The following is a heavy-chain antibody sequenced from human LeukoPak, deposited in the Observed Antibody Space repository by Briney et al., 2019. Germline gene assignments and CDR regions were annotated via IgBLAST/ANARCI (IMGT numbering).Heavy chain of an antibody. V-gene: IGHV3-30-3*01. D-gene: IGHD2-15*01. J-gene: IGHJ4*02. CDR3: ARAHIVVVVAAPDY. CDR1: GFTFTNYA. CDR2: ISYDGSNK. Sequence: GGSLRLSCAASGFTFTNYAIHWVRQAPGKGLEWVAVISYDGSNKYYADSVKDRFTISRDNSKNTLFLQMNSPRAEDTALYYCARAHIVVVVAAPDYWGQGTLVTVSS.